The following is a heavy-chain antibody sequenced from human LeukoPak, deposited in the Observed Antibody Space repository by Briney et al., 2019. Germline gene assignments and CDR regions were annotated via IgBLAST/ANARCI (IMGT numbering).Heavy chain of an antibody. V-gene: IGHV3-9*01. CDR3: AKDRQEYRYATVDAFNL. CDR2: ISWNSGSI. CDR1: GFTFDDYA. Sequence: QAGGSLRLSCAASGFTFDDYAMHWVRHAPGKGLEWVSGISWNSGSIGYADSVKGRFTISRDNAKNSLYLQMNSLRAEDTALYYCAKDRQEYRYATVDAFNLWGQGTMVTVSS. D-gene: IGHD2-2*01. J-gene: IGHJ3*01.